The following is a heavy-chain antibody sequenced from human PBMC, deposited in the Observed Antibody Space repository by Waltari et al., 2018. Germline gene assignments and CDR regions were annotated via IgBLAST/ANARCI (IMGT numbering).Heavy chain of an antibody. CDR3: AKGAEQWLVEPYYFDY. Sequence: EVQLVESGGVVVQPGGSLRLSCAASGFTFDDYAMHWVRQAPGKGLEWVSLISLDGGSTYYADSVNGRFTISRDNSKNSLYLQMNSLRAEDTAVYYCAKGAEQWLVEPYYFDYWGQGTLVTVSS. CDR1: GFTFDDYA. CDR2: ISLDGGST. V-gene: IGHV3-43D*04. J-gene: IGHJ4*02. D-gene: IGHD6-19*01.